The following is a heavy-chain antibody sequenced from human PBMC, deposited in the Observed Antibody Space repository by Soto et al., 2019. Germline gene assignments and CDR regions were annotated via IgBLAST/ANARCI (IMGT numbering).Heavy chain of an antibody. D-gene: IGHD5-18*01. J-gene: IGHJ4*02. CDR2: IIGSGGTT. CDR1: GFTFSNHA. Sequence: GGSLRLSCAASGFTFSNHAMNWVRQAPGKGLEWVSSIIGSGGTTYYADSVKGRFTISRDNSRNTLYLQMNSLRAEDTAVYYCAKSFMGFSYGKIDYWGQGTLVTVSS. V-gene: IGHV3-23*01. CDR3: AKSFMGFSYGKIDY.